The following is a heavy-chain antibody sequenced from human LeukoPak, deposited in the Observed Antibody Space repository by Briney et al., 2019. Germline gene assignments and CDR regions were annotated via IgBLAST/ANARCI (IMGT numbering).Heavy chain of an antibody. CDR3: STLTSRGLSDS. Sequence: GGSLRLSCAASGFTFTNAWMNWVRQAPGKELEWVGRIKSKADGETIDYAAPVKGRFTFSRDDSKNMLYLQMNSLKSEDTAVYYCSTLTSRGLSDSWGQGTLVTVSS. V-gene: IGHV3-15*07. CDR2: IKSKADGETI. D-gene: IGHD1-20*01. J-gene: IGHJ4*02. CDR1: GFTFTNAW.